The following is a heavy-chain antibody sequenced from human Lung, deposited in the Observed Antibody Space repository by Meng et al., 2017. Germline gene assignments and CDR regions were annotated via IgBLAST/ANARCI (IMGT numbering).Heavy chain of an antibody. J-gene: IGHJ4*02. CDR2: INHSGST. Sequence: LRQWGAGLFNASDPLSLSFVVSGGSFSDYYWSWIRQPPGKGLEWIGEINHSGSTNYNPSLESRATISVDTSQNNLSLKLSSVTAADSAVYYCARGPTTMAHDFDYWGQGTLVTVSS. D-gene: IGHD4-11*01. V-gene: IGHV4-34*01. CDR1: GGSFSDYY. CDR3: ARGPTTMAHDFDY.